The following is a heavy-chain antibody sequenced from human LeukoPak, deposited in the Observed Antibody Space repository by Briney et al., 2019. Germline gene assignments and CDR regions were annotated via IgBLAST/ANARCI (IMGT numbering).Heavy chain of an antibody. Sequence: QPGRSLRLSCAASGFTFDDYAMHWVRQAPGKGLEWVSGISWNSGSIGYADSVKGRFTISRDNAKNSLYLQMNSLRAEDTALYYCAKDVYYDSSGYFDYWGQGTLVTVSS. CDR3: AKDVYYDSSGYFDY. J-gene: IGHJ4*02. CDR1: GFTFDDYA. CDR2: ISWNSGSI. V-gene: IGHV3-9*01. D-gene: IGHD3-22*01.